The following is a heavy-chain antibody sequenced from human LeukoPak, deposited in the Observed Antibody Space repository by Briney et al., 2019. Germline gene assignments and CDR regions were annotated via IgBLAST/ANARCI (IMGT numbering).Heavy chain of an antibody. CDR2: INPNSGGL. Sequence: EASVKVSCKASGYTFTDYYMHWLRQAPGQGLEWMGWINPNSGGLNYAQKFQGRLTMTRDTSINTAYMELSRLTSDDTAVYYCARDLLRSTENQVYNWFDPWGQGTLVTVSS. CDR3: ARDLLRSTENQVYNWFDP. V-gene: IGHV1-2*02. CDR1: GYTFTDYY. D-gene: IGHD1-14*01. J-gene: IGHJ5*02.